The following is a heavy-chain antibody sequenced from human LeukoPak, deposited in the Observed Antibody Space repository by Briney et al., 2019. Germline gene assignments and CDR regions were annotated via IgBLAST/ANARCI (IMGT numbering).Heavy chain of an antibody. D-gene: IGHD3-22*01. CDR1: GGSFSGYY. J-gene: IGHJ4*02. V-gene: IGHV4-34*01. Sequence: KPSETLSLTCAVYGGSFSGYYWSWIRQPPGKGLEWIGEINHSGSTNYNPSLKSRVTMSVDTSKNQFSLKLSSVTAADTAVYYCARVYYYDSSGLDYWGQGTLVTVSS. CDR3: ARVYYYDSSGLDY. CDR2: INHSGST.